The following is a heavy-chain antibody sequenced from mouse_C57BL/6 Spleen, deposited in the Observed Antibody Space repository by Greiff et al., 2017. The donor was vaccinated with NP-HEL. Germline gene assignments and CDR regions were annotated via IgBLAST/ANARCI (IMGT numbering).Heavy chain of an antibody. Sequence: QVQLQQPGAELVKPGASVKLSCKASGYTFTSYWMHWVKQRPGQGLEWIGMIHPNSGSTNYNEKFKSKATLTVDKSSSTAYMQLSSLTSEDSAVYNCAREDDGYYGRAAWFAYWGQGTLVTVSA. V-gene: IGHV1-64*01. D-gene: IGHD2-3*01. CDR3: AREDDGYYGRAAWFAY. J-gene: IGHJ3*01. CDR2: IHPNSGST. CDR1: GYTFTSYW.